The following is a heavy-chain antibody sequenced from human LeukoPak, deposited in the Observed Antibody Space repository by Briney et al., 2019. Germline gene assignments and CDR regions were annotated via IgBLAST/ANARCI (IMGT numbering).Heavy chain of an antibody. CDR2: IHYTGRT. CDR3: ARAPGYYDGSGSSGNYFDY. CDR1: GGSISSTNYY. D-gene: IGHD3-10*01. V-gene: IGHV4-39*01. J-gene: IGHJ4*02. Sequence: PSETLSLTCTVSGGSISSTNYYWGWIRQPPGKWLEWVGSIHYTGRTYYNPSLKTRVTISVDTSKSQFSLMLISVTAADTAVYYCARAPGYYDGSGSSGNYFDYWGPGTLVTVSS.